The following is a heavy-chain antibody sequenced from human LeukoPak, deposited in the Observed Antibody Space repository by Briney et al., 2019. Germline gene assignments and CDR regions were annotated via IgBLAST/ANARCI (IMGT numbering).Heavy chain of an antibody. CDR1: GGSFSGYY. V-gene: IGHV4-34*01. CDR2: INHSGST. CDR3: ARIYYDYVWGSYRSPFDY. D-gene: IGHD3-16*02. J-gene: IGHJ4*02. Sequence: PSETLSLTCAVYGGSFSGYYWSWIRQPPGKGLEWIGEINHSGSTNYNPSLKRRVTISVDTSKNQFSLKLSSVTAADTAVYYCARIYYDYVWGSYRSPFDYWGQGTLVTVSS.